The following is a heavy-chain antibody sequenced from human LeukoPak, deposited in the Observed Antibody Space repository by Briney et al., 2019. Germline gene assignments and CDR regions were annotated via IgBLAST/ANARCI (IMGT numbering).Heavy chain of an antibody. CDR3: AREFSYGGNGRGFDY. Sequence: SETLSLTCAVYGGSFSGYYWSWIRQPAGKGLEWIGLFLTSGNTNYNPSLQSRVTMSVDTSKNQFSLKLKSMTAADTAVYYCAREFSYGGNGRGFDYWGQGILVTVSS. CDR2: FLTSGNT. CDR1: GGSFSGYY. D-gene: IGHD4-23*01. V-gene: IGHV4-4*07. J-gene: IGHJ4*02.